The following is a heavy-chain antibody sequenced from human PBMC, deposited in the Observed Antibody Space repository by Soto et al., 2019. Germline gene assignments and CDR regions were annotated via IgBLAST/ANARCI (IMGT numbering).Heavy chain of an antibody. CDR1: SASINNTNW. CDR2: NSHTGST. D-gene: IGHD6-6*01. J-gene: IGHJ2*01. V-gene: IGHV4-4*02. Sequence: QVQLQESGPGLVKHSGTLSLTCAVSSASINNTNWWGWVRQPPGKRLEWIGENSHTGSTNYTPSLKSRVTIRVETSQSEYSLKLASETAADTAVYDCARGVGRSSRWYFDLWGRGALVTVSS. CDR3: ARGVGRSSRWYFDL.